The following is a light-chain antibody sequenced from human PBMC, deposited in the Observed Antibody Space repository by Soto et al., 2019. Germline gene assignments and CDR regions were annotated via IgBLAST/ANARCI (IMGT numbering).Light chain of an antibody. CDR3: EYYGSSGT. V-gene: IGKV3-20*01. CDR2: GVS. J-gene: IGKJ1*01. CDR1: QSISSSY. Sequence: EIVLTQSPGTLSLSPGERATLSCRASQSISSSYFAWYQQKPGQAPRLLVYGVSSRATGIPDRFSGSGSGTDFTLTFSRLEPEDTAVYYCEYYGSSGTCGQWTKVDI.